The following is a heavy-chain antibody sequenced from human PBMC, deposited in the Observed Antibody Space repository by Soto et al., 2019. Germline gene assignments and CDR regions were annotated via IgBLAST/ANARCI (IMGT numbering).Heavy chain of an antibody. V-gene: IGHV1-2*04. D-gene: IGHD6-19*01. J-gene: IGHJ6*02. CDR3: ATSRYSSSYYYYGMDV. Sequence: ASVKVSCKASGYTFTSYYMHWVRQAPGQGLEWMGWINPNSGGTNYAQKFQGWVTMTRDTSISTAYMELSRLRSDDTAVYYCATSRYSSSYYYYGMDVWGQRTTVTVSS. CDR1: GYTFTSYY. CDR2: INPNSGGT.